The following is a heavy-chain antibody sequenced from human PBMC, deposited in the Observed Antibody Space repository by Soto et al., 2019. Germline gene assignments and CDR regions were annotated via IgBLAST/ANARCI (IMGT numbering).Heavy chain of an antibody. CDR3: ERSQDSSGYWNNCFDP. D-gene: IGHD3-22*01. CDR1: GGTFSTYT. CDR2: IIPIFGTA. V-gene: IGHV1-69*01. J-gene: IGHJ5*02. Sequence: QVQLVQSGAEVKKPGSSVKVSCKASGGTFSTYTITWVRQAPGQGREWMGGIIPIFGTANYPQKFQGRVTITADESTSTADMEMSSLRSEDTAVYYCERSQDSSGYWNNCFDPWGQGTLVTVSS.